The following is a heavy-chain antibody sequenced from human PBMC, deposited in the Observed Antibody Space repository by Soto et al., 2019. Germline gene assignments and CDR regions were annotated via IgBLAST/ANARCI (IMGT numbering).Heavy chain of an antibody. D-gene: IGHD6-6*01. Sequence: SQTLSLPCAISGDSVSSNSAAWNWIRQSPSRGLEWLGRTYYRSKWYNDYAISVKSRITINPDTSKNQFSLQLNSVTPEDTAVYYCARDWSIAARSGVRFDPSGQGTLVTVSS. CDR2: TYYRSKWYN. J-gene: IGHJ5*02. V-gene: IGHV6-1*01. CDR3: ARDWSIAARSGVRFDP. CDR1: GDSVSSNSAA.